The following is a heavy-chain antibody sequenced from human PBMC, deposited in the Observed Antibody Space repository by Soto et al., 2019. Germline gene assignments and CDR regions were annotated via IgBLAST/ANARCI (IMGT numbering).Heavy chain of an antibody. CDR3: AKGRYFDWLQPFDY. V-gene: IGHV3-23*01. CDR2: IGGSGTII. Sequence: GGSLRLSCVASGFTFRTYAMSWVRQAPGEGLEWVSAIGGSGTIISYADSVKGRFTISRDNSKNALYLQMNSLRAEDTAVYYCAKGRYFDWLQPFDYWGQGTLVTVSS. CDR1: GFTFRTYA. J-gene: IGHJ4*02. D-gene: IGHD3-9*01.